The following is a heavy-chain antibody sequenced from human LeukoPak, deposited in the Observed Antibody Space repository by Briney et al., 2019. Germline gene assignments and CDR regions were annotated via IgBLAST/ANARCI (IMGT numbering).Heavy chain of an antibody. D-gene: IGHD3-22*01. Sequence: GGSLRLSCEAPGFTFSRLAMHWVRRAPGRGLEWVSYISSSGSTIYYADSVKGRFTISRDNAKNSLYLQMNSLRAEDTAVYYCARGNYYDFYHWGQGTLVTVSP. CDR1: GFTFSRLA. CDR3: ARGNYYDFYH. CDR2: ISSSGSTI. J-gene: IGHJ4*02. V-gene: IGHV3-48*03.